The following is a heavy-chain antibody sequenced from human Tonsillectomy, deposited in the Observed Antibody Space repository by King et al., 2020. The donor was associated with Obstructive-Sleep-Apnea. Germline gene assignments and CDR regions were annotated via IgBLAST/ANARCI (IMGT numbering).Heavy chain of an antibody. J-gene: IGHJ6*02. V-gene: IGHV4-39*07. CDR1: GGSISSSSYY. CDR3: ARWTTTVTPPAVYYYYYGMDV. D-gene: IGHD4-17*01. CDR2: IYYSGRY. Sequence: QLQESGPGLVKPSETLSLTCTVSGGSISSSSYYWGWIRQPPGKGLEWIGTIYYSGRYYYNASLKSRVTISVDTSKNQLSLKLSSVTAADTAVYYCARWTTTVTPPAVYYYYYGMDVWGQGTTVTVSS.